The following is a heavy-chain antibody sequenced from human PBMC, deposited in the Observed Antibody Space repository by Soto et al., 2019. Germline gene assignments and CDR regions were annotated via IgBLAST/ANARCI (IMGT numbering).Heavy chain of an antibody. V-gene: IGHV3-15*07. D-gene: IGHD3-22*01. CDR3: TFHREHYYDSSGYEPWGDFDY. CDR2: IKSKTDGGIT. J-gene: IGHJ4*02. Sequence: EVQLVESGGGLVKPGGSLRLSCAASGFTFSNAWMNWVRQAPGKGLEWVGRIKSKTDGGITDYAAPVKGRFTISRDDSKNTLYLQMNSLKTEDTAVYYCTFHREHYYDSSGYEPWGDFDYWGQGTLVTVSS. CDR1: GFTFSNAW.